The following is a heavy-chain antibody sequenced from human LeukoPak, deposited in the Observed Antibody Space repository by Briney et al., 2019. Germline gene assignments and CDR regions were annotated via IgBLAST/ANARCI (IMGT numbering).Heavy chain of an antibody. V-gene: IGHV5-51*01. Sequence: GESLKISCKGSGYSFASYWIGWVRQMPGKGLEWMGLVYPGDSNTRYSPSFQGQVTISVDKSINTAYVQWSSLKASDTAMYYCARRVVNNRNWYFNLWGRGTLVTVSS. J-gene: IGHJ2*01. D-gene: IGHD4-23*01. CDR3: ARRVVNNRNWYFNL. CDR1: GYSFASYW. CDR2: VYPGDSNT.